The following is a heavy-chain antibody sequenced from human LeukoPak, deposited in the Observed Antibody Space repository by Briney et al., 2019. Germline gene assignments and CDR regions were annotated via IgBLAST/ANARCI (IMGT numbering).Heavy chain of an antibody. D-gene: IGHD4-17*01. CDR3: MSDLVTVTKGFDI. J-gene: IGHJ3*02. Sequence: SETLSLTCAVSGDSFSSHYWTWIRQSPGTGLEWIGYISHIGRTNYNPSLKSRVSISIDTSKNQFPLKLRSVTAADTAVYYCMSDLVTVTKGFDIWGQGTMVSVSS. CDR1: GDSFSSHY. V-gene: IGHV4-59*11. CDR2: ISHIGRT.